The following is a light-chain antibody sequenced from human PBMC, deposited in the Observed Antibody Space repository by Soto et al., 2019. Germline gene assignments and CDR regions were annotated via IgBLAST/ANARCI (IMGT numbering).Light chain of an antibody. CDR3: GAWDDSLSAVL. Sequence: QSVLTQPPSASGTPGQRVTISCSGGSTNIGNNAVYWYQHLPGTAPKLLIYRSDRRPSGVPERISGSKSGSSASLAISGLRSEDEADYYCGAWDDSLSAVLFGGGTKLTVL. J-gene: IGLJ2*01. CDR1: STNIGNNA. V-gene: IGLV1-47*01. CDR2: RSD.